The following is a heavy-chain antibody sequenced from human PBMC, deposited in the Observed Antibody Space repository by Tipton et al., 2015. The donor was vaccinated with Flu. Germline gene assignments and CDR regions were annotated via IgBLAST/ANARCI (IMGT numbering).Heavy chain of an antibody. CDR1: GGSISSYY. CDR3: ARLPGITGTMELDY. Sequence: GLVKPSETLSLTCTVSGGSISSYYWSWIRQPPGKGLEWIGYIYYSGSTNYNPSLKSRVTISVDTSKNQFSLKLSSVTAADTAVYYCARLPGITGTMELDYWGQGTLVTVSS. J-gene: IGHJ4*02. D-gene: IGHD1/OR15-1a*01. V-gene: IGHV4-59*08. CDR2: IYYSGST.